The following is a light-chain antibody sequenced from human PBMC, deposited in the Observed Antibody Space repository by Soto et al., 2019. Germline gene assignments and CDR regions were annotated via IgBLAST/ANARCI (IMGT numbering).Light chain of an antibody. V-gene: IGKV1-5*03. CDR3: QQYESYPMT. Sequence: DSQMTQYPSTLSASVGDRVTITCRASQSISSWLAWYQQKPGKAPKLLISKASTLRSGVPPRFGGSGSGTEFTLIISSLQPDNFATYYCQQYESYPMTFGGGTKVEIK. CDR2: KAS. CDR1: QSISSW. J-gene: IGKJ4*01.